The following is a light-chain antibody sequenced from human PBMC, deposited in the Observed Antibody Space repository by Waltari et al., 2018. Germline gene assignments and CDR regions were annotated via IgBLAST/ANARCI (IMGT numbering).Light chain of an antibody. CDR3: CSYAGSYVV. V-gene: IGLV2-11*01. CDR1: SSDVGGSKY. Sequence: QSALTQPRSVSGSPGQSVTISCTGTSSDVGGSKYVSWYQQHPGKAPKLMIYDVSKRPSGVPDRFSGSKSGNTASLTISGLQAEDEADYYCCSYAGSYVVFGGGTKLTVL. J-gene: IGLJ2*01. CDR2: DVS.